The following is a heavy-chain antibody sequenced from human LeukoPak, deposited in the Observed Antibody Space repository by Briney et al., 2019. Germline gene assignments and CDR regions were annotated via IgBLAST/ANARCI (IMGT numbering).Heavy chain of an antibody. CDR3: ASPYYQGAFDI. Sequence: GRIRSKANSYATAYAASVKGRFTISRDDSKNTAYLQMNSLKTEDTAVYYCASPYYQGAFDIWGQGTMVTVSS. CDR2: IRSKANSYAT. J-gene: IGHJ3*02. D-gene: IGHD2-2*01. V-gene: IGHV3-73*01.